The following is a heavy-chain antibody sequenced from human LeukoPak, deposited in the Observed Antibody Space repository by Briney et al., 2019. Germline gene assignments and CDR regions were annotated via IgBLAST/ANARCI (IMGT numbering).Heavy chain of an antibody. D-gene: IGHD3-22*01. CDR2: ISVYNGNT. CDR3: ARRSNYYDSSGYYEGFYFDY. J-gene: IGHJ4*02. Sequence: ASVKVSCKAAGYTFSSYGISWVRQAPGQELEWVGWISVYNGNTDYAQKFQGRVTMTTDTSTSTAYMELRSLRSDDTAVYYCARRSNYYDSSGYYEGFYFDYWGQGTLVTVSS. CDR1: GYTFSSYG. V-gene: IGHV1-18*01.